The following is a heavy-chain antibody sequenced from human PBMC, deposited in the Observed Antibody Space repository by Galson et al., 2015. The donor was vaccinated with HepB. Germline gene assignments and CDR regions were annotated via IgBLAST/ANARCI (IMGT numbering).Heavy chain of an antibody. J-gene: IGHJ6*02. Sequence: CAISGDSVSSHSAAWNWIRQSPSRGLEWLGRTYYRSKWYNDYAVSVKSRITINPDTSKNQFSLQLNSVTPEDTAVYYCAREGLSSSWEDYYYYYGMDVWGQGTTVTVSS. V-gene: IGHV6-1*01. CDR3: AREGLSSSWEDYYYYYGMDV. D-gene: IGHD6-13*01. CDR1: GDSVSSHSAA. CDR2: TYYRSKWYN.